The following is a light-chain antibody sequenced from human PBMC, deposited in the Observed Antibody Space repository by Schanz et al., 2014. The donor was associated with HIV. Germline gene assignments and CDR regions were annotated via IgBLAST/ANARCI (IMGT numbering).Light chain of an antibody. CDR2: EVS. CDR3: NSYTSSNTRV. Sequence: QSALTQPASMSGSPRQSITISCTGTSSDVGYYNLVSWYQQHPGKAPQLMIYEVSKRHSGVPDRFSGSKSGNTASLTVSGLQAEDEADFYCNSYTSSNTRVFGGGTKLTV. CDR1: SSDVGYYNL. J-gene: IGLJ3*02. V-gene: IGLV2-14*02.